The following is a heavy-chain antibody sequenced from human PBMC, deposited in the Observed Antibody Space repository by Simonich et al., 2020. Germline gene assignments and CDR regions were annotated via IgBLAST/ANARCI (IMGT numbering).Heavy chain of an antibody. CDR1: GFTFSSYS. CDR3: AGGVYGSSTSCSTYYYYGMDV. J-gene: IGHJ6*02. Sequence: EVQLVESGGGLVKPGGSLRLSCAASGFTFSSYSMNWVRQAPGKGLGWVASISSSSSYIYYADLVKGRFTISRDNAKNSLFLQMNSLGAEDTAVYYWAGGVYGSSTSCSTYYYYGMDVWGQGTTVTVSS. V-gene: IGHV3-21*01. D-gene: IGHD2-2*01. CDR2: ISSSSSYI.